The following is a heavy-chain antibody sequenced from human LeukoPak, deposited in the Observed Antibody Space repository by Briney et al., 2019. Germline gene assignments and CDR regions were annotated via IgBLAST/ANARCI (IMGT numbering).Heavy chain of an antibody. CDR1: GFTFRSNT. CDR2: ISYDGSNK. V-gene: IGHV3-30*04. CDR3: AKEAGIAVAGTDAFDI. J-gene: IGHJ3*02. D-gene: IGHD6-19*01. Sequence: PGGCLRLSCSASGFTFRSNTMHWVRPAPGKGLEWVAVISYDGSNKYYADSVKGRFTISRDNSKNTLYLQMNSLRAEDTAVYYCAKEAGIAVAGTDAFDIWGQGTMVTVSS.